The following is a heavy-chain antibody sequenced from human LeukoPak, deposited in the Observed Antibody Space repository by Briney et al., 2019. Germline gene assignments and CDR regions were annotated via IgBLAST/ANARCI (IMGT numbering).Heavy chain of an antibody. D-gene: IGHD4-23*01. V-gene: IGHV3-73*01. Sequence: PGGSLRLSCAASGFTFSGSAMHWVRQASGKGLEWVGRIRSKANSYPTAYAASVKGRFTISRDDSKNTAYLQMNSLKTEDTAVYYCMSTVVTNNYYGMDVWGQGTTVTVSS. CDR1: GFTFSGSA. CDR2: IRSKANSYPT. CDR3: MSTVVTNNYYGMDV. J-gene: IGHJ6*02.